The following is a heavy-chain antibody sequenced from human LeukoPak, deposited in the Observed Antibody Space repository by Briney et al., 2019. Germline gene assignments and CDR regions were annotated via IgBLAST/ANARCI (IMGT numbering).Heavy chain of an antibody. CDR2: IYYSGST. Sequence: SETLSLTCTVSGGSISSRDYYWGWIRQPPGKGLEWIGYIYYSGSTNYNPSLKSRVTISVDTSKNQFSLKLSSVTAADTAVYYCARDGYNYYFDYWGQGTLVTVSS. J-gene: IGHJ4*02. CDR1: GGSISSRDYY. D-gene: IGHD5-24*01. V-gene: IGHV4-61*08. CDR3: ARDGYNYYFDY.